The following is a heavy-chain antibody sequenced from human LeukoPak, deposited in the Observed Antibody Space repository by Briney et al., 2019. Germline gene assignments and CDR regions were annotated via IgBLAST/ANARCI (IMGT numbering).Heavy chain of an antibody. J-gene: IGHJ6*03. CDR1: GGSFSAYY. D-gene: IGHD2-2*01. Sequence: SETLSLTCAVYGGSFSAYYWRWIPQPPGKRLEWIGEINHSGNINYNPSLKSRVPISVDTSKNQFSLKLPSVTAADTAVYYCARGPHLVRHYMDVWGKGTTVIVSS. CDR2: INHSGNI. V-gene: IGHV4-34*01. CDR3: ARGPHLVRHYMDV.